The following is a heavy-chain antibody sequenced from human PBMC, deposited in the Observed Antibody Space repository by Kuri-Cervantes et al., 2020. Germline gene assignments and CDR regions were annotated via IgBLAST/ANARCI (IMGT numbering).Heavy chain of an antibody. V-gene: IGHV3-23*01. J-gene: IGHJ4*02. CDR1: GFTFDDYG. CDR2: ISGSGGST. D-gene: IGHD2-21*02. Sequence: GESLKISCAASGFTFDDYGMSWVRQAPGRGLEWVSAISGSGGSTYYADSVKGRFTISRDNSKNTLYLQMNSLRAEDTAVYYCAQVAVTPIFDYWGQGTLVTVSS. CDR3: AQVAVTPIFDY.